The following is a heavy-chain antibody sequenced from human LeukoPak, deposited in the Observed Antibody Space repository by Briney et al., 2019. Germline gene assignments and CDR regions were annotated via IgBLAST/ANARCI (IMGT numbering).Heavy chain of an antibody. CDR2: ISHSGST. D-gene: IGHD6-19*01. CDR1: GGSFSGYY. Sequence: SETLSLTCAVYGGSFSGYYWSWIRQPPGKGLEWIGEISHSGSTNYNPSLKSRVTISVDTSKNQFSLKLSSVTAADTAVYYCARGRVSSGWYERYYYYGMDVWGQGTTVTVSS. V-gene: IGHV4-34*01. J-gene: IGHJ6*02. CDR3: ARGRVSSGWYERYYYYGMDV.